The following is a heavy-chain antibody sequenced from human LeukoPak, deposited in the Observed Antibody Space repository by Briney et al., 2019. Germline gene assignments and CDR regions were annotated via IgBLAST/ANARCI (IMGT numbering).Heavy chain of an antibody. CDR2: IRYDASNE. V-gene: IGHV3-30*02. D-gene: IGHD3-3*01. CDR3: ARDDYWSGYYPLDL. J-gene: IGHJ4*02. Sequence: GGSLTLSCVESAFAFNMYGMHWVRQAPGKGLQWVAFIRYDASNEYYVESVKGRFTISGDNTENPLYLQMNSLRAEDTAVYYCARDDYWSGYYPLDLWGQGTLVTVSS. CDR1: AFAFNMYG.